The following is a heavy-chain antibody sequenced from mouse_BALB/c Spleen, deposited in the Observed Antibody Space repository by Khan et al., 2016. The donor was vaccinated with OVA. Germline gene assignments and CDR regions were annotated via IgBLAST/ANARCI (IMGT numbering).Heavy chain of an antibody. D-gene: IGHD1-1*01. J-gene: IGHJ3*01. CDR2: ISTGGSYT. V-gene: IGHV5-6*01. Sequence: EVELVESGGDLVKPGGSLKLSCAASGFTFSTYGMSWVRQIPDKRLEWVSAISTGGSYTYYPDSVKGRFTISRDNAKNTLYLQMSSLKSEDTAMYYCTRLAYYYNSEGLAYWGQGTLVTVSA. CDR1: GFTFSTYG. CDR3: TRLAYYYNSEGLAY.